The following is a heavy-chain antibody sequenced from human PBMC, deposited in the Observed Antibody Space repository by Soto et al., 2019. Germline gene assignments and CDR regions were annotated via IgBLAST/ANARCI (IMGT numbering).Heavy chain of an antibody. V-gene: IGHV2-5*02. CDR3: AHSRTIFTWTTANYPFDY. J-gene: IGHJ4*02. Sequence: QITLKESGPTLVKPTQTLTLTCTFSGFSLSTSGVGVGWIRQPPGKALEWLALIYWDDDKRYSPSLKSRLTNTKDTSKNQVVLTMTNMDPVDTATYYCAHSRTIFTWTTANYPFDYWGQGTLVTVSS. CDR1: GFSLSTSGVG. CDR2: IYWDDDK. D-gene: IGHD4-17*01.